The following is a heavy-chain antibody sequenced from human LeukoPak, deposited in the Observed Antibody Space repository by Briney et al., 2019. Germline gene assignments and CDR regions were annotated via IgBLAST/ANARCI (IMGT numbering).Heavy chain of an antibody. D-gene: IGHD3-22*01. CDR3: AKDTNYDSSGYPDY. V-gene: IGHV3-9*01. CDR2: ISWNSGSI. CDR1: GFTFDDYA. Sequence: GGSLRLSCAASGFTFDDYAMHWVRQAPGKGLEWVSGISWNSGSIGYADSVKGRFTISRDNAKNSLYLQMNSLRAEDTALYYCAKDTNYDSSGYPDYWGQGTLVTVSS. J-gene: IGHJ4*02.